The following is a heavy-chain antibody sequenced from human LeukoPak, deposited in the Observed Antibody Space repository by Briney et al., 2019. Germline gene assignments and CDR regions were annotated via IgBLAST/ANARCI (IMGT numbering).Heavy chain of an antibody. CDR2: INPNSGGT. V-gene: IGHV1-2*02. D-gene: IGHD2-2*01. CDR3: ARDRVVVVPDNWFDP. CDR1: GYTFTGYY. J-gene: IGHJ5*02. Sequence: ASVKVSCKASGYTFTGYYMHWVRQAPGQGLEWMGWINPNSGGTNYAQKFQGRVTMTRDTSISTAYMELSRLRSDDTAVYYCARDRVVVVPDNWFDPWGQGTLVTVSS.